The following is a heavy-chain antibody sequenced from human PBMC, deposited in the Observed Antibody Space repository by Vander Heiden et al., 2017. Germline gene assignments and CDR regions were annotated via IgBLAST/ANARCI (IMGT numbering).Heavy chain of an antibody. CDR1: GIKFDDYA. CDR3: AGRFSSGWYAFDY. V-gene: IGHV3-9*01. CDR2: ITWNSGSI. Sequence: EVHLVGSGGSLVRPGQSLGLPRAASGIKFDDYAMYWVRQVPGKGLEWVSGITWNSGSIGYADSVKGRFTISRDNAKNSLYLQMNSLRPEDTALYYCAGRFSSGWYAFDYWGQGTLVTVSS. J-gene: IGHJ4*02. D-gene: IGHD6-19*01.